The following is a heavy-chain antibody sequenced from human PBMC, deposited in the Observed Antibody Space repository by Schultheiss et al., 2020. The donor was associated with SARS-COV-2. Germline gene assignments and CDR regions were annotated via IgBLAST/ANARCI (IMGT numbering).Heavy chain of an antibody. Sequence: GGSLRLSCAASGFTFSGSAMHWVRQASGKGLEWVGRIRSKANSYATAYAASVKGRFTISRDDSKNTAYLQMNSLKTEDTAVYYCATSRGYGDFVFDYWGQGTLVTVSS. J-gene: IGHJ4*02. CDR2: IRSKANSYAT. CDR1: GFTFSGSA. D-gene: IGHD4-17*01. V-gene: IGHV3-73*01. CDR3: ATSRGYGDFVFDY.